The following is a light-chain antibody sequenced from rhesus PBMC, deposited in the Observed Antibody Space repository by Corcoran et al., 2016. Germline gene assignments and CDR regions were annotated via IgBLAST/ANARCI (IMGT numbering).Light chain of an antibody. J-gene: IGKJ4*01. CDR3: QQHNSYPLT. CDR1: QGISSW. Sequence: DIQMTQSPSSLSASVGDRVTITCKSSQGISSWLAWSQQKPGKAPKLLCYAASSLQSGVPSRFSGSGAGTDFTLPISSLQPEDFATYYCQQHNSYPLTFGGGTKVEIK. CDR2: AAS. V-gene: IGKV1-33*02.